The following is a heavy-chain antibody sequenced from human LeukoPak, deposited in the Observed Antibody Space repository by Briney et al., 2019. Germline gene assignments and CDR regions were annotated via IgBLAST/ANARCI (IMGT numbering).Heavy chain of an antibody. CDR2: IFPSGGEI. Sequence: GGSLRPSCAASGFTFSTSAMIWARHPPGKGLEWVSSIFPSGGEIHYADSVRGRFTNSRDNSKSTLSLQMNSPRAEDTTIYYCATYRQVLLPFESWGQGTLVTVSS. D-gene: IGHD2-8*02. V-gene: IGHV3-23*01. J-gene: IGHJ4*02. CDR3: ATYRQVLLPFES. CDR1: GFTFSTSA.